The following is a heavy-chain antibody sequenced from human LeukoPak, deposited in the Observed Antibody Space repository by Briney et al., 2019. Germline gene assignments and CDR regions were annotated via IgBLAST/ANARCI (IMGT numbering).Heavy chain of an antibody. CDR1: GGSISSYY. V-gene: IGHV4-59*12. Sequence: SETLSLTCTVSGGSISSYYWSWIRQPPGKGLEWIGYIYYSGSTNYNPSLKSRVTISVDTSKNQISLKLSSVTAADTAVYYWARVPTPLYGRGRAPGLFDTWGQGKRVPASP. CDR3: ARVPTPLYGRGRAPGLFDT. D-gene: IGHD3-10*02. CDR2: IYYSGST. J-gene: IGHJ3*02.